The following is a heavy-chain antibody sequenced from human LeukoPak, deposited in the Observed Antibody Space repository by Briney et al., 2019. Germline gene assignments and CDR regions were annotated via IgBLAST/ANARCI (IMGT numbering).Heavy chain of an antibody. V-gene: IGHV1-69*04. Sequence: ASVKVSRKASGGTFSSYAISWVRQAPGQGLEWMGRIIPILGIANYAQKFQGRVTITADKSTSTAYMELSSLRSEDTAVYYCARVLQDSGYAPGGYWGQGTLVTVSS. D-gene: IGHD5-12*01. CDR3: ARVLQDSGYAPGGY. CDR1: GGTFSSYA. CDR2: IIPILGIA. J-gene: IGHJ4*02.